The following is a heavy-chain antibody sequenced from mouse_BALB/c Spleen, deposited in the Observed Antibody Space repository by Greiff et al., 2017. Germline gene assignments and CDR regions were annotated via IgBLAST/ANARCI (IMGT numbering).Heavy chain of an antibody. CDR2: ITPSNGGT. V-gene: IGHV1S81*02. Sequence: VQLQQSGAELVQPGASVKLSCKASGYTFTSYYMYWVKQRPGQGLEWIGEITPSNGGTNFNEKFKSKATLTEDKSSSTAYMQLSSLTSEDSAVYYGTRPLYYYGSSYRGCFAYWGQGTRVTGAA. CDR1: GYTFTSYY. D-gene: IGHD1-1*01. J-gene: IGHJ3*01. CDR3: TRPLYYYGSSYRGCFAY.